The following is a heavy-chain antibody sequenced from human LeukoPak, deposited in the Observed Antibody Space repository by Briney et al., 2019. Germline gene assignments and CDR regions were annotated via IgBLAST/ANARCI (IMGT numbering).Heavy chain of an antibody. J-gene: IGHJ4*02. CDR2: IYYSGST. CDR1: GGSISSSSYY. V-gene: IGHV4-39*07. Sequence: SETLSLTCTVSGGSISSSSYYWGWIRQPPGKGLEWIGSIYYSGSTYYNPSLKSRVTISVDTSTTQFSLKLRSVTAADTAVYYCAREKIQGYFDYWGQGTLVTVSS. CDR3: AREKIQGYFDY.